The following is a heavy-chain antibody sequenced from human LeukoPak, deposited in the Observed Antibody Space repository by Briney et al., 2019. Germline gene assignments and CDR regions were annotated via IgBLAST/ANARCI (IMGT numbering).Heavy chain of an antibody. V-gene: IGHV3-23*01. CDR3: AKDVRHCSTTSCPLDY. J-gene: IGHJ4*02. Sequence: GGSLRLSCAASGFTFSSYAMTWVRQAPGKGLEWVSTISGSGGSTYSPGSVKGRFTISRDNSKNTLYLQMNSLRVEDTAVYYCAKDVRHCSTTSCPLDYWGQGTLVTVSS. D-gene: IGHD2-2*01. CDR1: GFTFSSYA. CDR2: ISGSGGST.